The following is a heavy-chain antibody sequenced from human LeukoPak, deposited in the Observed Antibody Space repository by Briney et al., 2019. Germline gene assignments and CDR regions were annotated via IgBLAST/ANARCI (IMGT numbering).Heavy chain of an antibody. D-gene: IGHD1-26*01. CDR1: GGTFSSYA. CDR2: IIPILGIA. CDR3: ARDGGSGSYYYFDY. Sequence: SVKVSCKASGGTFSSYAISWVRQAPGQGLEWMGRIIPILGIANYAQKFQGRVTTTADKSTSTAYMELSSLRSEDTAVYYCARDGGSGSYYYFDYWGQGTLVTVSS. J-gene: IGHJ4*02. V-gene: IGHV1-69*04.